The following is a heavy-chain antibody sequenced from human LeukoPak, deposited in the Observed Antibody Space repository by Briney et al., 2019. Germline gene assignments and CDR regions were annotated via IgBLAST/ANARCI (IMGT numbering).Heavy chain of an antibody. CDR3: ASPLSIVGATIGAFDI. CDR2: ISSSSSYI. CDR1: GFTFSSHS. V-gene: IGHV3-21*01. J-gene: IGHJ3*02. Sequence: GGSLRLSCAASGFTFSSHSMNWVRQAPGKGLEWVSYISSSSSYIYYADSVKGRFTISRDNSKNTLYLQMNSLGAEDTAVYYCASPLSIVGATIGAFDIWGQGTMVTVSS. D-gene: IGHD1-26*01.